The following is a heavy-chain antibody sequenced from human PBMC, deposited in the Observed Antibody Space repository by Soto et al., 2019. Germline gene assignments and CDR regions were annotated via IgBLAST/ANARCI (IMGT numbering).Heavy chain of an antibody. CDR3: ARGVYGDPTTYYYMDV. J-gene: IGHJ6*03. CDR1: GGTFSSYT. V-gene: IGHV1-69*02. Sequence: ASVKVSCKASGGTFSSYTISWVRQAPGQGLEWMGRIIPILGIANYAQKFQGRVTITADKSTSTAYMELSSLRSEDTAVYYCARGVYGDPTTYYYMDVWGKGTTVTVSS. CDR2: IIPILGIA. D-gene: IGHD4-17*01.